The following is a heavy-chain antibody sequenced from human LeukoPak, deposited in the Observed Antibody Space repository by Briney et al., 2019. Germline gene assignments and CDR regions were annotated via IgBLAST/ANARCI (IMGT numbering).Heavy chain of an antibody. Sequence: GGSLRLSCAASGFTFSSYAMSWVRQTPGKGLEWVSAISGSGGSTYYADSVKGRFTISRDNSKNMPFLQMDSLRAEDTAPYYCAKSVAIYFYYGLDVWGQGTTVTVSS. CDR1: GFTFSSYA. D-gene: IGHD3-3*01. V-gene: IGHV3-23*01. CDR3: AKSVAIYFYYGLDV. J-gene: IGHJ6*02. CDR2: ISGSGGST.